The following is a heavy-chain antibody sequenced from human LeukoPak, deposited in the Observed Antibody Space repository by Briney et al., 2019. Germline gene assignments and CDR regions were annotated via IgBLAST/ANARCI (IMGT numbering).Heavy chain of an antibody. V-gene: IGHV1-46*01. CDR3: ARDWAAAGTAFDI. CDR1: GYTLTELS. J-gene: IGHJ3*02. D-gene: IGHD6-13*01. Sequence: ASVKVSCKVSGYTLTELSMHWVRQAPGQGLEWMGIINPSGGSTSYAQKFQGRVTMTRDTSTSTVYMELSSLRSEDTAVYYCARDWAAAGTAFDIWGQGTMVTVSS. CDR2: INPSGGST.